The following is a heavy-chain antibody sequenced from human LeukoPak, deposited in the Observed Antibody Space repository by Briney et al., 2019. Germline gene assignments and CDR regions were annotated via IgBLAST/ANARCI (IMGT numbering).Heavy chain of an antibody. D-gene: IGHD1-26*01. Sequence: PGGSLRLSCAASGFTFSSYAMHWVRQAPGKGLEWVAVISYDGSNKYYADSVKGRFTISRDNSKNTLYLQMNSLRAEDTAVYYCAGDLSGDRGSFDYWGQGTLVTVSS. CDR2: ISYDGSNK. J-gene: IGHJ4*02. CDR1: GFTFSSYA. CDR3: AGDLSGDRGSFDY. V-gene: IGHV3-30-3*01.